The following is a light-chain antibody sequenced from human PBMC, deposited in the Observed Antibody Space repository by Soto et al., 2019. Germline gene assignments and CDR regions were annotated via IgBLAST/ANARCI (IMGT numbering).Light chain of an antibody. CDR3: QQFNSYPLT. CDR1: QGISSA. J-gene: IGKJ4*01. CDR2: DAS. Sequence: AIQLTQSPSSLSASVGDRVTITCRASQGISSALAWNQQKPGKAPKLLIYDASSLESGVPSRFSGSGSGTDFTLTISSLQPEDFATYDCQQFNSYPLTFGGGTKVEIK. V-gene: IGKV1-13*02.